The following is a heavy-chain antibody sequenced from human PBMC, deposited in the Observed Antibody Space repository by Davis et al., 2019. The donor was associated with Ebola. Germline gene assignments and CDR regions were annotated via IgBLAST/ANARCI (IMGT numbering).Heavy chain of an antibody. D-gene: IGHD3/OR15-3a*01. CDR3: ARERLIGPRVDT. Sequence: SETLSLTCTVSGDFISSSSFYWAWIRQPPGKGLEWIGAIYYTGKTYYSPSLKSRVVISIDTSKNQFSLALTSVTAADTAMYYCARERLIGPRVDTWGQGILVAVSS. CDR2: IYYTGKT. J-gene: IGHJ5*02. V-gene: IGHV4-39*02. CDR1: GDFISSSSFY.